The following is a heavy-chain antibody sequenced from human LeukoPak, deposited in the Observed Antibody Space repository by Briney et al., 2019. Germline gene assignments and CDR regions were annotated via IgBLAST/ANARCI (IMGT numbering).Heavy chain of an antibody. V-gene: IGHV3-30*04. CDR3: ASRADYYGTSGYYFDAFDS. CDR1: GFTFSGYI. J-gene: IGHJ3*02. Sequence: PGGSLRLSCAASGFTFSGYITNWVRQTPGKGLEWVALISHDGSDKYYADSVKGRYTISRDNSKNTLYLQMTTLRAEDTAVYYCASRADYYGTSGYYFDAFDSWGQGTMVIVSS. D-gene: IGHD3-22*01. CDR2: ISHDGSDK.